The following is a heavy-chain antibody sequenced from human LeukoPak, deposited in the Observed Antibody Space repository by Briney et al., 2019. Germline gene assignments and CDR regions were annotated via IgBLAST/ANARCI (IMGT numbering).Heavy chain of an antibody. Sequence: PGWSLRLSCAASGFTFDDYAMHWVRQAPGKGLEWVSLISGDGGSTYYADSVRGRFTISRDNSKNSLYLQMNSLRTEDTALYYCAKTADVDTAMVVDYWGQGTLVTVSS. V-gene: IGHV3-43*02. CDR1: GFTFDDYA. CDR3: AKTADVDTAMVVDY. CDR2: ISGDGGST. D-gene: IGHD5-18*01. J-gene: IGHJ4*02.